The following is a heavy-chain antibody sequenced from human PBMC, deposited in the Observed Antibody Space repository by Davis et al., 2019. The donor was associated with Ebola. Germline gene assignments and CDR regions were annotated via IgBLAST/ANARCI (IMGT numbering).Heavy chain of an antibody. Sequence: PSETLSLTCTVSGGSISSSSYYWGWIRQPPGKGLEWIGSIYYSGSTYYNPSRKSPVPISVDTSKNQFSLKLSSVTAADTDVYYCARPKGEYSRLVEVWGQGTLVTVSS. CDR2: IYYSGST. CDR1: GGSISSSSYY. V-gene: IGHV4-39*01. D-gene: IGHD6-6*01. CDR3: ARPKGEYSRLVEV. J-gene: IGHJ4*02.